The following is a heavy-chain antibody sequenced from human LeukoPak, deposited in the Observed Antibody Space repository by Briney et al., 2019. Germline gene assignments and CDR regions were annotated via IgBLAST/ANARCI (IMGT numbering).Heavy chain of an antibody. Sequence: PSETLSLTCDVSGGSISSGLYSWSWIRQPLGKGLEWIGYIYHTGSTYYNPSLKSRDTISVDTSKNQFSLRLSSVTAADTAVYYCAGLQYCSGTSCYWFDPWGQGTLVTVSS. CDR1: GGSISSGLYS. D-gene: IGHD2-2*01. CDR2: IYHTGST. J-gene: IGHJ5*02. CDR3: AGLQYCSGTSCYWFDP. V-gene: IGHV4-30-2*01.